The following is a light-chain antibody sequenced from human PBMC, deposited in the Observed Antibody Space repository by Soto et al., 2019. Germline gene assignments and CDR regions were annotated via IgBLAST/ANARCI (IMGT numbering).Light chain of an antibody. Sequence: QSVLTQPPSASGTPGQRVTISCSGSSSNIGSNTVNWYQQLPGTAPKLLIYSNNQRPSGVPDRFSGSKSGTSASLAISGLQSEDEADYYCEAWDDSLTVVFGGGTKLTVL. J-gene: IGLJ2*01. CDR2: SNN. V-gene: IGLV1-44*01. CDR1: SSNIGSNT. CDR3: EAWDDSLTVV.